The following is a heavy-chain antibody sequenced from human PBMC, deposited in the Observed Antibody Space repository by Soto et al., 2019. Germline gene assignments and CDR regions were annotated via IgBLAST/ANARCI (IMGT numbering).Heavy chain of an antibody. CDR1: GFTFSNYW. CDR2: IKYDGRET. Sequence: GGSLRLSCASSGFTFSNYWLSWVRQAPGKGLEWVANIKYDGRETYYVDSVKGRFTISRDNTKNSLYLQMNSLRAEDTAVYYCAREPTSIDFWGQGTLVTVSS. CDR3: AREPTSIDF. J-gene: IGHJ4*02. V-gene: IGHV3-7*01.